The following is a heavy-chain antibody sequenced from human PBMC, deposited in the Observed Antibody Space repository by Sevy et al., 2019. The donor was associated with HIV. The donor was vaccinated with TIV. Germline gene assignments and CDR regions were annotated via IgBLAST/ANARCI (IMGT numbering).Heavy chain of an antibody. J-gene: IGHJ3*02. CDR3: ARPYYYDSSGYYYVGAFDI. V-gene: IGHV1-2*02. CDR1: GYTFTGYY. Sequence: ASVKVSCKASGYTFTGYYMHWARQAPGQGLEWMGWINPNSGGTNYAQKFQGRVTMTRDTSISTAYMELSRLRSDDTAVYYCARPYYYDSSGYYYVGAFDIWGQGTMVTVSS. CDR2: INPNSGGT. D-gene: IGHD3-22*01.